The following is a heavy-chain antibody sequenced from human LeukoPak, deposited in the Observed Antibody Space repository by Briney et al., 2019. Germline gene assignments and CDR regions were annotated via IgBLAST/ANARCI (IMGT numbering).Heavy chain of an antibody. D-gene: IGHD3-10*01. V-gene: IGHV3-64D*06. CDR3: VKGPYYYGSGSYARLVY. Sequence: GGALRLSCSASGFTFSSYAMHGVRQAPGKGVEYVSAISSNGGSTYYADSVKGRLTISRDNSKNTLYLQMSSLRAEDTAVYYCVKGPYYYGSGSYARLVYWGQGTLVTVSS. CDR1: GFTFSSYA. J-gene: IGHJ4*02. CDR2: ISSNGGST.